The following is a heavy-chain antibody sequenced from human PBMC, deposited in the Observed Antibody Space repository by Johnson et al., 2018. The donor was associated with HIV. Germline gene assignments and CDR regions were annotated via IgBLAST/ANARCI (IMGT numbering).Heavy chain of an antibody. D-gene: IGHD6-19*01. J-gene: IGHJ3*02. CDR3: AKAYSSGWWALDI. CDR1: GFTFSSYW. V-gene: IGHV3-74*02. Sequence: VQLVESGGGVVQPGRSLRLSCAASGFTFSSYWMHWVRQAPGKGLVWVSRINSDGSSTSYADSVKGRFTISRDNSKNTLYLQMNSLRAEDTAVYYCAKAYSSGWWALDIWGLGAMVTVSS. CDR2: INSDGSST.